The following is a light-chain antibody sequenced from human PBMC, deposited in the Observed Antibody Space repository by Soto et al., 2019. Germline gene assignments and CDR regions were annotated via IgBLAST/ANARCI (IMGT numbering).Light chain of an antibody. J-gene: IGLJ2*01. V-gene: IGLV2-14*03. CDR1: SSDVGNYDY. Sequence: QSVLTQPASGSGSPGQSITISCTGTSSDVGNYDYVSWYQQHPGKAPKLMIYEVSTRPSGVSIRFSGSKSGNAASLTISGLQAEDEADYYCTSHTTSSAVLFGGGTKVTVL. CDR2: EVS. CDR3: TSHTTSSAVL.